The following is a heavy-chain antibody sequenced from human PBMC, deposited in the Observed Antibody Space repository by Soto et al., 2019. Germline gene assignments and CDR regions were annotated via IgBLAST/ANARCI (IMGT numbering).Heavy chain of an antibody. J-gene: IGHJ4*02. CDR3: ARAWGDGYGC. Sequence: QVQLVESGGGVVQPGRSLRLSCAASGFTFNNYAMHWVRHAPGKGLEWVAVISYDGTNKYYPDSLKGRFTVSRDNSKNTLYLQMDSLRIDDTAVFYCARAWGDGYGCWGQGALVTVSS. CDR2: ISYDGTNK. D-gene: IGHD5-12*01. V-gene: IGHV3-30-3*01. CDR1: GFTFNNYA.